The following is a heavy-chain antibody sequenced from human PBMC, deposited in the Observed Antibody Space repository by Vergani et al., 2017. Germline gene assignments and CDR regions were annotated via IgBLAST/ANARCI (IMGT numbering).Heavy chain of an antibody. J-gene: IGHJ4*02. D-gene: IGHD3-22*01. V-gene: IGHV5-51*01. CDR1: GYSFTNYW. CDR2: IHPADSDT. Sequence: EVQLVQSGAEVKKPGESLKIPCQISGYSFTNYWIGWVRQMPGNGLEWMGIIHPADSDTRYSPAFQGQGTISVDKSISTAYLPRSSLRASDSAMYYFSRLYGRDSSGRKYFDYWGEPSLVGDSS. CDR3: SRLYGRDSSGRKYFDY.